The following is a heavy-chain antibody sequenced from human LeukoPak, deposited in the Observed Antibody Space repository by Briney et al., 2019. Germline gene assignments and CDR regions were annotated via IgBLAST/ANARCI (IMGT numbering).Heavy chain of an antibody. CDR3: ARDSGWHSDS. Sequence: SDTLSLTCAVSGDSISSNKWWHWVRQAPGKGLEWIGEVYRGGTANYNPSLKNRVTISVDKSKNQFSLNLRSVTAADTAVYYCARDSGWHSDSWGQGTLVTVSS. J-gene: IGHJ5*01. D-gene: IGHD6-19*01. CDR1: GDSISSNKW. CDR2: VYRGGTA. V-gene: IGHV4-4*02.